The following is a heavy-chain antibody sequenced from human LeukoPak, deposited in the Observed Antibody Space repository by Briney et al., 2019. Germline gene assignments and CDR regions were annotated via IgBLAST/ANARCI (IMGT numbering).Heavy chain of an antibody. CDR3: TRVSGCSGGNCYLEYYYNGMDV. V-gene: IGHV4-59*08. Sequence: SETLSLTCTVSGGSISSYYWSWIRQPPGKGLEWIGYIYYSGSTNYNPSLKSRVTISVDTSKNQFSLKLSSVTAADTAVYYCTRVSGCSGGNCYLEYYYNGMDVWGQGTTVTVSS. CDR2: IYYSGST. D-gene: IGHD2-15*01. J-gene: IGHJ6*02. CDR1: GGSISSYY.